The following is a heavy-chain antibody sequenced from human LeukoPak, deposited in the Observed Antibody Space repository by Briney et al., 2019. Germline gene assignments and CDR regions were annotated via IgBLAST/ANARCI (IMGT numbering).Heavy chain of an antibody. CDR3: ARGYGSGSYYNYPHDY. CDR1: GYTFTSYD. J-gene: IGHJ4*02. CDR2: MNPNCGNT. D-gene: IGHD3-10*01. Sequence: ASVKVSCKASGYTFTSYDINWVRQATGQGLEWMGWMNPNCGNTGYAQKFQGRVTRTRTTSISTAYMALSSLRSEETAVYYCARGYGSGSYYNYPHDYWGQGTLVTVSS. V-gene: IGHV1-8*01.